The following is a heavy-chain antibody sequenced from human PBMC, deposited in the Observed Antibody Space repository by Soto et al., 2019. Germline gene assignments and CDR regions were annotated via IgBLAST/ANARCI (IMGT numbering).Heavy chain of an antibody. V-gene: IGHV3-7*03. CDR1: GFRFSLFW. CDR2: INEDGSEK. Sequence: LRLSCAASGFRFSLFWMSWVRQTPGKGLEWVANINEDGSEKFFADSVKGRFAISRDNAKNSLSLQMNSLTADDTAVYYCARTGWPQSSYYFDYWGQGTLVTVSS. CDR3: ARTGWPQSSYYFDY. J-gene: IGHJ4*02. D-gene: IGHD3-16*01.